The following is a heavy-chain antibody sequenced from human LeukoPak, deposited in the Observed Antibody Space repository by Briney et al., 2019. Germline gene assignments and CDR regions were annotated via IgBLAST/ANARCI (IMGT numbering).Heavy chain of an antibody. D-gene: IGHD2-21*02. CDR3: ASGADSNWFDP. V-gene: IGHV4-39*07. Sequence: PSETLSLTCTVSGGSISSSSYYWGWIRQPPGKGLEWIGSIYYSGSTYYNPSLKSRVTISVDTSKNQFSLKLSSVTAADTAVYYCASGADSNWFDPWGQGTLVTVSS. J-gene: IGHJ5*02. CDR1: GGSISSSSYY. CDR2: IYYSGST.